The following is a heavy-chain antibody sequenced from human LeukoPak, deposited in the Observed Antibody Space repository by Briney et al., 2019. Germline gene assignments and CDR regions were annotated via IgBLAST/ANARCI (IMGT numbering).Heavy chain of an antibody. Sequence: GGSLRLSCAASGFTVSSNYISWVRQAPGKGLEWVSVIYSGGSTYYADSVKGRFTISRDNSKNTLYLQMNSLRAEDTAVYYCAREVWYSSGSPDAFDIWGQGTMVTVSS. V-gene: IGHV3-53*01. CDR3: AREVWYSSGSPDAFDI. CDR1: GFTVSSNY. CDR2: IYSGGST. D-gene: IGHD6-19*01. J-gene: IGHJ3*02.